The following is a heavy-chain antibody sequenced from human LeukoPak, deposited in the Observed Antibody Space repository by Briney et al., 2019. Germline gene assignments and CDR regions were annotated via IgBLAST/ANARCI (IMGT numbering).Heavy chain of an antibody. Sequence: GSLRLSCTVSTGSISSYYCSWIRQPAGKGLEYIGRIYSSGSTNYSPSLKSRVTMSVDTSKNQFSLKLTSVTAADTAVYYCARGDIIRGDYNWFDPWGQGILVTVSS. J-gene: IGHJ5*02. CDR3: ARGDIIRGDYNWFDP. V-gene: IGHV4-4*07. CDR1: TGSISSYY. CDR2: IYSSGST. D-gene: IGHD3-10*01.